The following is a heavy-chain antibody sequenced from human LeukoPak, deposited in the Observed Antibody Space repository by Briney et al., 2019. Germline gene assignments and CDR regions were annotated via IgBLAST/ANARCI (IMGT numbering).Heavy chain of an antibody. Sequence: KSLETLSLTCAVSDYSISSGNYWGWIRQPPRKGLEWIGSVYHSGSTHYRPSLKSRVTISVDTSKNQFSLKLSSVTAADTAVYYCARNDSSGYFDYWGQGTLVTASS. V-gene: IGHV4-38-2*01. D-gene: IGHD3-22*01. J-gene: IGHJ4*02. CDR3: ARNDSSGYFDY. CDR1: DYSISSGNY. CDR2: VYHSGST.